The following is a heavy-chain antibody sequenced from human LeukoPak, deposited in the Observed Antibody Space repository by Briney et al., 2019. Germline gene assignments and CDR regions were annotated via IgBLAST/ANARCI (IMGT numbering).Heavy chain of an antibody. CDR3: ARGGYCSSTSCYRGYYGMDV. J-gene: IGHJ6*02. D-gene: IGHD2-2*02. CDR1: GYTFTSYG. V-gene: IGHV1-18*01. CDR2: ISAYNGNT. Sequence: ASVKVSCKASGYTFTSYGISWVRQAPGQGLEWMGWISAYNGNTNYAQKLQGRVTMTRNTSISTAYMELSSLRSEDTAVYYCARGGYCSSTSCYRGYYGMDVWGQGTTVTVSS.